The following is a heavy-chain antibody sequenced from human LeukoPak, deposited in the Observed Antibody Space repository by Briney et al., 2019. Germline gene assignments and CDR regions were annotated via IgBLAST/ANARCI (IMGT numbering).Heavy chain of an antibody. J-gene: IGHJ2*01. CDR1: EYTFTTYY. D-gene: IGHD3-10*01. V-gene: IGHV1-2*06. Sequence: GASVKVSCKASEYTFTTYYIHWVRQAPGQGLEWMGRINPGSGGTNYAQKFQGRVSMTGDTSIRTAYMELSRLRSDDTAVYYCARGSGRYYVGCWYFDLWGRGTLVTVSS. CDR3: ARGSGRYYVGCWYFDL. CDR2: INPGSGGT.